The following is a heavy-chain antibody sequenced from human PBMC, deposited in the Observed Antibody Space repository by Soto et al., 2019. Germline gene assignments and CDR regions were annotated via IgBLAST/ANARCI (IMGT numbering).Heavy chain of an antibody. Sequence: PGGSLRLSCAASGFTFSSYAMSWVRQAPGKGLEWVSAISGSGGSTYYADSVKGRFTISRDNSKSTLYLQMNSLRAEDTAVYYCAKDLDMIVVVSVDYWGQGTLVTVSS. CDR2: ISGSGGST. V-gene: IGHV3-23*01. J-gene: IGHJ4*02. CDR3: AKDLDMIVVVSVDY. D-gene: IGHD3-22*01. CDR1: GFTFSSYA.